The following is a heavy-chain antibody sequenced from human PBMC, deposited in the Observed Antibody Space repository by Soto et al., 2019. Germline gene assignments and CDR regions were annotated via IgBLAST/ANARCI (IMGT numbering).Heavy chain of an antibody. Sequence: TGGSLRLSCEVSGFTFSMYSMSWVRQSPGKGLEWVAKIPQDGVDGHYADSVKGRFTISRDNGKNSLYLQLNNLRAEDTAVYYCARDHLILPAHDFFYGSDVWGRGATVTVYS. CDR3: ARDHLILPAHDFFYGSDV. V-gene: IGHV3-7*03. J-gene: IGHJ6*02. CDR1: GFTFSMYS. CDR2: IPQDGVDG. D-gene: IGHD2-21*02.